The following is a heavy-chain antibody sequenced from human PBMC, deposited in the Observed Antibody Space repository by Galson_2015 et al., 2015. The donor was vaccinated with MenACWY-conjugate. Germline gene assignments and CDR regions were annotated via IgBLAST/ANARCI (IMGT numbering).Heavy chain of an antibody. V-gene: IGHV1-18*04. CDR3: TRDVPHDRSGYYLPDY. CDR2: ISAYNGNR. J-gene: IGHJ4*02. D-gene: IGHD3-22*01. Sequence: SVKVSCKASGYTFTSYGGSWVRQAPGQGLEWMGWISAYNGNRDYAQNLQGRVTMTTDTSTSTAYLELTSLRSDDTAIYYCTRDVPHDRSGYYLPDYWGQGTLVTVSS. CDR1: GYTFTSYG.